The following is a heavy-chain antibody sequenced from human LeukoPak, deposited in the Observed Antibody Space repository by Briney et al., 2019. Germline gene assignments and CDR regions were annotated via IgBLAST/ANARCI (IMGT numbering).Heavy chain of an antibody. V-gene: IGHV4-59*08. CDR1: GGSFSNYY. Sequence: SETLSLTCTVSGGSFSNYYWSWIRQPPGKGLEWIGYIYCSGSTNYNPSLKSRVTISVDTSKNQFSLNLSSVTAADTAVYYCARHPTALVSYGFDPWGQGTLVTVSS. D-gene: IGHD5-18*01. J-gene: IGHJ5*02. CDR2: IYCSGST. CDR3: ARHPTALVSYGFDP.